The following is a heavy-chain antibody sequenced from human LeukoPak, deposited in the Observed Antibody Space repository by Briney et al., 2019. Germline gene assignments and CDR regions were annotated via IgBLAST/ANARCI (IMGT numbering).Heavy chain of an antibody. D-gene: IGHD3-22*01. CDR3: ARVERGRYYPLSY. J-gene: IGHJ4*02. Sequence: SETLSLTCTVSGGSISSYYWSWIRQPPGKGLEWIGYIYYSGSTNYNPSLKSRVTISVDTSKNQFSLKLSSVTAADTAVYYCARVERGRYYPLSYWGQGTLVTVSS. CDR1: GGSISSYY. CDR2: IYYSGST. V-gene: IGHV4-59*01.